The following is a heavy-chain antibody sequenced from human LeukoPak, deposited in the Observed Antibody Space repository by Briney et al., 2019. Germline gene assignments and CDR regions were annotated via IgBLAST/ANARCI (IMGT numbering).Heavy chain of an antibody. J-gene: IGHJ4*02. CDR2: MIISGGST. Sequence: GGSLRLSCEASGFTFSSYAMTWVRQVPGKGLEWVSSMIISGGSTYYADSVKGRFTISRDNSKNTLYLRMNSLRVEDTALYYCARETKIDYWGQGALVTVSS. CDR3: ARETKIDY. V-gene: IGHV3-23*01. D-gene: IGHD1-7*01. CDR1: GFTFSSYA.